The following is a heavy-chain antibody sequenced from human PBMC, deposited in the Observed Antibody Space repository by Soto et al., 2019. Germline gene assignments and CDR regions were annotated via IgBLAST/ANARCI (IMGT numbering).Heavy chain of an antibody. J-gene: IGHJ4*02. V-gene: IGHV1-18*01. CDR3: ARLITAAGYLYYFDY. CDR2: ISAYNGNT. Sequence: QVQLVQSGAEVKKPGASVKVSCKASGYTFTSYGISWVRQAPGQGLEWMGWISAYNGNTNDAQKLQGRDTMTTDTSTSTAYMELRSLRSDDTAVYYCARLITAAGYLYYFDYWGQGTLVTVSS. CDR1: GYTFTSYG. D-gene: IGHD6-13*01.